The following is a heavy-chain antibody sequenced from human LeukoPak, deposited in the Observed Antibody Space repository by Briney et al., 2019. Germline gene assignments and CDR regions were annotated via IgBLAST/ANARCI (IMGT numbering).Heavy chain of an antibody. V-gene: IGHV3-48*03. CDR1: GFTFSTYE. D-gene: IGHD3-22*01. CDR3: ARDDYDSSTPYYFDY. Sequence: PGGSLRLSCAASGFTFSTYEMNWVRQAPGKGLEWVSYIHNSGSTIYYADPVKGRFTISRDNVKNSLYLQMNSLRAEDTAVYYCARDDYDSSTPYYFDYWGQGILVTVSS. J-gene: IGHJ4*02. CDR2: IHNSGSTI.